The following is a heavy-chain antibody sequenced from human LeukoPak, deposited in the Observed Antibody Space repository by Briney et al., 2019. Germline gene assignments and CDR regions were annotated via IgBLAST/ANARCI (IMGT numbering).Heavy chain of an antibody. D-gene: IGHD5-24*01. CDR3: ARSRDGYNSNLDY. V-gene: IGHV1-18*01. Sequence: ASVKVSCKASGGTFSSYAISWVRQAPGQGLEWMGWISAYYGNTNYAQKLQGRVTMTTDTSTSTAYMELRSLRSDDTAVYYCARSRDGYNSNLDYWGQGTLVTVSS. CDR2: ISAYYGNT. CDR1: GGTFSSYA. J-gene: IGHJ4*02.